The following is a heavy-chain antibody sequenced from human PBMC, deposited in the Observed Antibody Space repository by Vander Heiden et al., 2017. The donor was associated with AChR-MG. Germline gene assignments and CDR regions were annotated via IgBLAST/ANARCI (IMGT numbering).Heavy chain of an antibody. CDR3: ARDGPYISSWRGGHYYYGMDV. D-gene: IGHD6-13*01. CDR1: GGTFSSYA. Sequence: QMQLVQSGAEVKKPGSSVKVSCRASGGTFSSYALSWVRQAPGQGLEWMGGIIPIFGKVSYAQKFQGRVAITADKSATTAYMELSSLRSEDTAVYYCARDGPYISSWRGGHYYYGMDVWGQGTTVTVSS. CDR2: IIPIFGKV. J-gene: IGHJ6*02. V-gene: IGHV1-69*06.